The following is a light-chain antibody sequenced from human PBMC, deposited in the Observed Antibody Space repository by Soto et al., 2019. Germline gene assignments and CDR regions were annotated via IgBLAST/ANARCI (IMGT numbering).Light chain of an antibody. Sequence: DIQMTQSPSTLSASVGDSVSINCRASQSISAWLAWYQQKPGKAPRLLIYKASTLELGVTSRFSGSGSGTEFTLTISSLQPDDVAIYYCQQYNDYSWTFGQGTKVDLK. CDR1: QSISAW. CDR3: QQYNDYSWT. V-gene: IGKV1-5*03. CDR2: KAS. J-gene: IGKJ1*01.